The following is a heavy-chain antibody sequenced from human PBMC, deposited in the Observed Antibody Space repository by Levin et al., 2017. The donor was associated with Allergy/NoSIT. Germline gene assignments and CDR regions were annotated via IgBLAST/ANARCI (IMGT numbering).Heavy chain of an antibody. Sequence: PGGSLRLSCAASGFTFSSYAMSWVRQAPGKGLEWVSAISGSGGSTYYADSVKGRFTISRDNSKNTLYLQMNSLRAEDTAVYYCAKVKSRVIRGGGAFDSWGQGTMVTVSS. CDR2: ISGSGGST. D-gene: IGHD2-21*01. CDR1: GFTFSSYA. J-gene: IGHJ3*02. V-gene: IGHV3-23*01. CDR3: AKVKSRVIRGGGAFDS.